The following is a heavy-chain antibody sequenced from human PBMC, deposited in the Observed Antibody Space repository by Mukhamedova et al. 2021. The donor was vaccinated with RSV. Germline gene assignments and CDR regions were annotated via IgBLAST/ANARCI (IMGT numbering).Heavy chain of an antibody. Sequence: AGKGLEWIGRISASGSTNYSPSLQSRVTLSVDTSKNQLSLKLSSVTAADTAVDYCAKDAGGSRHLLGQGTPVTVSS. J-gene: IGHJ5*02. CDR3: AKDAGGSRHL. V-gene: IGHV4-4*07. CDR2: ISASGST. D-gene: IGHD1-26*01.